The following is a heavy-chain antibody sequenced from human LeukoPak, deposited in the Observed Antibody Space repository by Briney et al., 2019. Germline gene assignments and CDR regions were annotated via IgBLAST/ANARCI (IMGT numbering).Heavy chain of an antibody. CDR2: IENSGIT. Sequence: SETLSLTCTVSGGSVKSYYWSWIRQPPGKRLEWIGNIENSGITHYNPSLESRITISVDRTENHISLNLTSATAADTAMYYCARTLWPPLRNYFDYWGQGTLVTVSS. CDR1: GGSVKSYY. V-gene: IGHV4-59*02. CDR3: ARTLWPPLRNYFDY. J-gene: IGHJ4*02. D-gene: IGHD3-10*01.